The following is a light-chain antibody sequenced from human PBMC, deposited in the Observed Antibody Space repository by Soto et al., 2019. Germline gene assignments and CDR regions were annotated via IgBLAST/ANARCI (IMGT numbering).Light chain of an antibody. Sequence: SVLTQPPSASGTPGQRVTISCSGSNSNIGSHTVNWYQQLPGTAPKLLIYTNNQRPSGVPDRFSDSTSGTSASLAISGLQSEDEADYYCAAWDGSLQSWVFGGGTKLTVL. CDR1: NSNIGSHT. CDR3: AAWDGSLQSWV. CDR2: TNN. J-gene: IGLJ3*02. V-gene: IGLV1-44*01.